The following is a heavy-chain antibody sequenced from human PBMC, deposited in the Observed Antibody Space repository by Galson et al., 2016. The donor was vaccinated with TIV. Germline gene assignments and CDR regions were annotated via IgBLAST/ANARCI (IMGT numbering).Heavy chain of an antibody. Sequence: SLRLSCAASGFTFEDYAMHWVRQAPGKGLEWVSGISWNSESTGYADSVKGRFFISRDNAKNSLYLELNSLRVDDTALYYCAKDLGRGCEQSTGEYFHYWGQGILLTVSS. V-gene: IGHV3-9*01. CDR3: AKDLGRGCEQSTGEYFHY. J-gene: IGHJ1*01. D-gene: IGHD3-10*01. CDR2: ISWNSEST. CDR1: GFTFEDYA.